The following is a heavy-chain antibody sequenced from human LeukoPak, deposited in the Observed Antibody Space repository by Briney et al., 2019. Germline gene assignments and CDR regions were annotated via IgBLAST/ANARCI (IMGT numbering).Heavy chain of an antibody. CDR3: ARQGYTASYYFLDY. CDR1: GGSIRSYF. D-gene: IGHD1-26*01. CDR2: IYTTGAT. Sequence: PSETLSLTCTVSGGSIRSYFWGWVRQPAGKGLEGIGRIYTTGATFYNPSLKTRLTMSIDTSKNQFSLRLTSVVAADTAVYYCARQGYTASYYFLDYWSQGTLVTVPS. V-gene: IGHV4-4*07. J-gene: IGHJ4*02.